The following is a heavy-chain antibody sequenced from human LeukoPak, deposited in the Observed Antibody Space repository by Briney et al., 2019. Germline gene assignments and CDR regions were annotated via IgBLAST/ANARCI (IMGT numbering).Heavy chain of an antibody. J-gene: IGHJ4*02. Sequence: LPGGSLRLSCAASGFTFSSYSMNWVRQAPGKGLEWVSYISSSSSTIYYTDSIKGRFTISRDNAKNSLFLQMNSLRAEDTAVYYCARDQYYYDSTGHHKARTQFDYWGQGSLVTVSS. CDR2: ISSSSSTI. V-gene: IGHV3-48*04. CDR3: ARDQYYYDSTGHHKARTQFDY. CDR1: GFTFSSYS. D-gene: IGHD3-22*01.